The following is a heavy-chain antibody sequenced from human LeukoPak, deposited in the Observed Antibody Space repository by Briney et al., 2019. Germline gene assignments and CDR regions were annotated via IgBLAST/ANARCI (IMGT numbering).Heavy chain of an antibody. V-gene: IGHV3-23*01. CDR1: GFTFSSYS. D-gene: IGHD3-22*01. J-gene: IGHJ4*02. Sequence: GGSLRLSCAASGFTFSSYSMNWVRQAPGKGLEWVSAISGSGGSTNYADSVKGRVTVSRDNSKSTLYLQMNSLRAEDTAVYYCAKSSYYDSSGYYREYYFDYWGQGTLVTVSS. CDR3: AKSSYYDSSGYYREYYFDY. CDR2: ISGSGGST.